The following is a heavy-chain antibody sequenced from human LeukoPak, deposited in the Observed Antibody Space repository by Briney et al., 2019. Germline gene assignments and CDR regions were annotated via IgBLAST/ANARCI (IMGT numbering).Heavy chain of an antibody. CDR1: GYTFTSYY. Sequence: ASVKVSCKASGYTFTSYYMHWARQAPGQALERMGIINPSGGSTSYAQKFQGRVTMTRDTSTSTVYMELSSLRSEDTAVYYCARAHYDILTGYYGPFDYWGQGTLVTVSS. V-gene: IGHV1-46*01. CDR2: INPSGGST. D-gene: IGHD3-9*01. CDR3: ARAHYDILTGYYGPFDY. J-gene: IGHJ4*02.